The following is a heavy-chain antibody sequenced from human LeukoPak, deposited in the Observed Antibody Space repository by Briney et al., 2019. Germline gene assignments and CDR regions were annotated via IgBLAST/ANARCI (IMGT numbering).Heavy chain of an antibody. CDR3: ARGVSYWGY. CDR1: GGSISSYY. CDR2: IYYTGST. Sequence: PSETLSLTCTVSGGSISSYYWGWIRQPPGKGLEWIGYIYYTGSTNYNPSLRSRVTISVDTSKNQFSLNLSSVTAADTAVYYCARGVSYWGYWGQGMLVTVSS. V-gene: IGHV4-59*12. J-gene: IGHJ4*02. D-gene: IGHD1-26*01.